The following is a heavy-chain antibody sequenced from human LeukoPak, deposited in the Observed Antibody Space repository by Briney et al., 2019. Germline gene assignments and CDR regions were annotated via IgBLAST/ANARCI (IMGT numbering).Heavy chain of an antibody. CDR2: IWYDGSNK. J-gene: IGHJ4*02. CDR1: GFTFSSYG. D-gene: IGHD3-10*01. V-gene: IGHV3-33*01. Sequence: GRSLRLSCAASGFTFSSYGMHWVRQAPGKGLEWVAVIWYDGSNKYCADSVKGRFTISRDNSKNTLYLQMNSLRAEDTAVYYCARDEVVLWFGESPGAIDYWGQGTLVTVSS. CDR3: ARDEVVLWFGESPGAIDY.